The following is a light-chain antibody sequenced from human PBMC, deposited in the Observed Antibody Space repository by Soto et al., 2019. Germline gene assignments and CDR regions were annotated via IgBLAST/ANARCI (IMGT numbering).Light chain of an antibody. CDR3: QQYNNWPPLLT. CDR2: RAS. CDR1: QSVSSN. V-gene: IGKV3-15*01. J-gene: IGKJ4*01. Sequence: EIVMTQSPSTLSVSPGERATLSCRASQSVSSNLAWYQQKPGQAPRLLIYRASTRATGIPARFSGSGSGTEFTLTISSLQSEDFAVYYCQQYNNWPPLLTFGGGTKVDIK.